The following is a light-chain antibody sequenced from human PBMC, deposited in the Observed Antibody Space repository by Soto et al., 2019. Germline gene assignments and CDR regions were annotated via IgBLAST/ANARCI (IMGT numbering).Light chain of an antibody. J-gene: IGKJ2*01. CDR1: QSVGDH. V-gene: IGKV3-11*01. Sequence: EIVLTQSPPTLSLSPGERATLSCRASQSVGDHLAWYQQKPGQAPRLLIYEASNRATGIPARLSGGGFGTDFTLTIGSLEPEDFAVYFCQQRGNWPRTSFGQGTRLEI. CDR3: QQRGNWPRTS. CDR2: EAS.